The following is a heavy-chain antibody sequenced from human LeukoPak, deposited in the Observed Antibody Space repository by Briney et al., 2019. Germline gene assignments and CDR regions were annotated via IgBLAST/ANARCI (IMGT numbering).Heavy chain of an antibody. CDR1: GFAISTYA. V-gene: IGHV3-69-1*01. J-gene: IGHJ4*01. CDR3: ARQLGYCAAGTCYFDS. D-gene: IGHD2-8*02. Sequence: GSLRLSCAASGFAISTYAMAWVRQAPGKGLEWISSLSSGRSPSYSDSLEGRLPMSSDNARNTLYLQMDNLRGEDTAMYYCARQLGYCAAGTCYFDSWGHGTQVTVSS. CDR2: LSSGRSP.